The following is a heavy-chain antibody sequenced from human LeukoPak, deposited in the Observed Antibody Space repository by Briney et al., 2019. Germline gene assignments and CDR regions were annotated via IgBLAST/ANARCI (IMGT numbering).Heavy chain of an antibody. D-gene: IGHD3-22*01. V-gene: IGHV4-4*02. J-gene: IGHJ4*02. Sequence: PSETLSLTCAVSGGSISSSNWWSWVRQPPGKGLEWIGEIYHSGSTNYNPSLKSRVTISVDKSKNQFSLKLSSVTAADTAVYYCARLFQRNELNYYDSSGYSLGYWGQGTLVTVSS. CDR1: GGSISSSNW. CDR3: ARLFQRNELNYYDSSGYSLGY. CDR2: IYHSGST.